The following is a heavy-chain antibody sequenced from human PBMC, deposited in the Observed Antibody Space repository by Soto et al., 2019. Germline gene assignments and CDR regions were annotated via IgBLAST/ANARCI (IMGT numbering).Heavy chain of an antibody. CDR3: AKPIVVVPAATPYWYYYYYGMDV. CDR1: GFTFSSYA. V-gene: IGHV3-23*01. Sequence: GGSLRLSCAASGFTFSSYAMSWVRQAPGKGLEWVSAISGSGGSTYYADSVKGRLTISRDNSKSTLYLQMNSLRAEDTAVYYCAKPIVVVPAATPYWYYYYYGMDVGGQGTTVTV. D-gene: IGHD2-2*01. CDR2: ISGSGGST. J-gene: IGHJ6*02.